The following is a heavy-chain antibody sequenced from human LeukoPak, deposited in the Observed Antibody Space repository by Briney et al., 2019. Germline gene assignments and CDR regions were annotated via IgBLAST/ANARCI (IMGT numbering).Heavy chain of an antibody. D-gene: IGHD1-26*01. Sequence: GGSLRLSCAASGFTFSSYAMSWVRQAPGKGLEWVANIKQDGSEKYYVDSVKGRLTISRDNAKNSLYLQMNSLRAEDTAVYYCARDRGGATPFYFDYWGQGTLVTVSS. CDR2: IKQDGSEK. J-gene: IGHJ4*02. CDR3: ARDRGGATPFYFDY. CDR1: GFTFSSYA. V-gene: IGHV3-7*01.